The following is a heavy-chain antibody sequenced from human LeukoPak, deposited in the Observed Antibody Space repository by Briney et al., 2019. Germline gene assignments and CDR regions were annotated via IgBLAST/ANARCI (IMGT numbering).Heavy chain of an antibody. J-gene: IGHJ4*02. CDR2: VSGTSEYI. D-gene: IGHD6-19*01. CDR1: GFSYSTYS. Sequence: GGSLRLSCAASGFSYSTYSMIWVRQAPGKGLEWVSSVSGTSEYIYYADSVRGRFTISRDNAKNTVYLQMNSLRAEDTAVYYCARWYSSGWYSDYWGQGTLVTVSS. V-gene: IGHV3-21*06. CDR3: ARWYSSGWYSDY.